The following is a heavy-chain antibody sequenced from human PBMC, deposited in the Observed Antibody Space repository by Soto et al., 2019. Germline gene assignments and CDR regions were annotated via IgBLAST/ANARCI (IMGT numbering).Heavy chain of an antibody. CDR3: AKANTAHYYFDY. Sequence: ASVKVSCKASGYTFTNYYIHCVRQAPGQGLEWMGIINPSSGSTTYAQKFQGRVTMTRDTSTTTVYMELSSLRSEDTAIYYCAKANTAHYYFDYWGQGTLVTVSS. D-gene: IGHD4-17*01. CDR1: GYTFTNYY. CDR2: INPSSGST. V-gene: IGHV1-46*01. J-gene: IGHJ4*02.